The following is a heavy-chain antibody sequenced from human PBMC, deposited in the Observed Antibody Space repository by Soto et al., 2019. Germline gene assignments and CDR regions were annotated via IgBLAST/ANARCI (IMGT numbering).Heavy chain of an antibody. CDR3: ARPYSSGWYAAFDI. CDR1: GGSISSYY. J-gene: IGHJ3*02. CDR2: IYYRGST. Sequence: QVHLQQSGPGLVKPSETLSLTCTVSGGSISSYYWSWIRQPPGKGLEWIGFIYYRGSTNYNPSLKTRFTISVDTSKNHFSLKLSSVTAADAAVYYCARPYSSGWYAAFDIWGQGTMVTVSS. V-gene: IGHV4-59*08. D-gene: IGHD6-19*01.